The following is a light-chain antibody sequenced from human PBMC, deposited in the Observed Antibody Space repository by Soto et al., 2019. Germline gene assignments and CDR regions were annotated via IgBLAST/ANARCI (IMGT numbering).Light chain of an antibody. CDR1: QSLSSN. CDR2: GAS. V-gene: IGKV3-15*01. CDR3: QQYNNWRSYT. J-gene: IGKJ2*01. Sequence: EIVMTQSPATLSVSPGERAPLSCRASQSLSSNLAWYQQKPGQAPRLLIYGASTRATGIPDRFSGSGSGTDFTLTISSLQSEDFAVYFCQQYNNWRSYTFGQGTKVDI.